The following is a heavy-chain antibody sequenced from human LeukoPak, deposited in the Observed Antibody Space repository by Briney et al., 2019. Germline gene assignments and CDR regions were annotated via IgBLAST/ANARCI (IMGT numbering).Heavy chain of an antibody. J-gene: IGHJ4*02. D-gene: IGHD6-13*01. CDR2: INPSGGST. CDR3: ARDSGMKQQLDYFDY. CDR1: GYTFTSYY. Sequence: GASVTVSCKASGYTFTSYYMHWVRQAPGQGLEWMGIINPSGGSTSYTQKFQGRVAITRVTSTSTVYMELSSLRSEDTAVYYCARDSGMKQQLDYFDYWGQGTLVTVSS. V-gene: IGHV1-46*01.